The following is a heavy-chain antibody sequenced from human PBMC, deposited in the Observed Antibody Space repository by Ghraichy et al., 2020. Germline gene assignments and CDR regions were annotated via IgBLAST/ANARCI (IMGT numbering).Heavy chain of an antibody. Sequence: GESLTISCAASGFTFSSSWMSWVRQAPGKGLEWVANMNQDGSEKSYVDSVKGRFTISRDNAENSLYLQMNSLRAEDTAVYYCATHNNWAFNYWGQGTLVTVSS. J-gene: IGHJ4*02. D-gene: IGHD1-1*01. V-gene: IGHV3-7*01. CDR3: ATHNNWAFNY. CDR2: MNQDGSEK. CDR1: GFTFSSSW.